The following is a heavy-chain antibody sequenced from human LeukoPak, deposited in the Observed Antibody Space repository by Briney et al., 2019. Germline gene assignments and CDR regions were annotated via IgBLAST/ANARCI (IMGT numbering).Heavy chain of an antibody. V-gene: IGHV3-23*01. J-gene: IGHJ4*02. D-gene: IGHD4-23*01. Sequence: GGSLRLSCAASGFTFSSYGMSWVRQAPGKGLEWVSLISGRDSNTYYADSVEGQFIISRDNSKNTLYLQMNSLRAEDTAVYYCAKRSDYGDNGNYFDYWGQGTPVTVSS. CDR3: AKRSDYGDNGNYFDY. CDR2: ISGRDSNT. CDR1: GFTFSSYG.